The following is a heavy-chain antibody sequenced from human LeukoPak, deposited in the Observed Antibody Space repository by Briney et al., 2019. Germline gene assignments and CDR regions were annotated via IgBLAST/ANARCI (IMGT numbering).Heavy chain of an antibody. J-gene: IGHJ6*02. D-gene: IGHD5-24*01. CDR2: ISYDGSNK. CDR3: ARDQEMATIWEDYYYYYGMDV. V-gene: IGHV3-30*03. CDR1: GGSISSYY. Sequence: PSETLSLTCTVSGGSISSYYWSWIRQPPGKGLEWVAVISYDGSNKYYADSVKGRFTISRDNSKNTLYLQMNSLRAEDTAVYYCARDQEMATIWEDYYYYYGMDVWGQGTTVTVSS.